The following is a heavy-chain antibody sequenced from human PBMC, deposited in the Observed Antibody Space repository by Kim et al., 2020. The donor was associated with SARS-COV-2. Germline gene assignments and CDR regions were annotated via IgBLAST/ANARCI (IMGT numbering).Heavy chain of an antibody. CDR1: GFTFSSYS. V-gene: IGHV3-21*01. D-gene: IGHD2-2*01. CDR2: ISSSSSYI. CDR3: ARDITNTDIVVVPAALYYYYYGIDV. Sequence: GGSLRLSCAASGFTFSSYSMNWVRQAPGKGLEWVSSISSSSSYIYYADSVKGRFTISRDNAKNSLYLQMNSLRAEDTAVYYCARDITNTDIVVVPAALYYYYYGIDVWGQGTTVTVSS. J-gene: IGHJ6*02.